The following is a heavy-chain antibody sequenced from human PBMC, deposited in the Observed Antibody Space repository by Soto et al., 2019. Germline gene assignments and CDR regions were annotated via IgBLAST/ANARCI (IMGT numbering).Heavy chain of an antibody. CDR3: SGCSGGACHQNYGMDV. Sequence: EVHLVESGGGLVKPGGSLRLSCAVSGFTFSSCTMNWVRQAPGKGLEWVSSISPSTSHIYYGDSVKGRFTISRDNAKNSLFLQMTSLRAEDTAVYYCSGCSGGACHQNYGMDVWGQGTTVTVSS. D-gene: IGHD2-15*01. V-gene: IGHV3-21*01. CDR2: ISPSTSHI. J-gene: IGHJ6*02. CDR1: GFTFSSCT.